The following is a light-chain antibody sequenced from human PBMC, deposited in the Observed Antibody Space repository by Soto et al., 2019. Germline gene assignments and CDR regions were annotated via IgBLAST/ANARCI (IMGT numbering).Light chain of an antibody. Sequence: DIQMTQSPSTLSASVGDRVTITCRASQSISSWLAWYQQKPGKAPKLLIYHAYSLESGVPSRFSGSESGTEFTLTINSLQPDEFATYYCQQYNSYPWTFGQGTKVDIK. J-gene: IGKJ1*01. CDR3: QQYNSYPWT. CDR1: QSISSW. CDR2: HAY. V-gene: IGKV1-5*01.